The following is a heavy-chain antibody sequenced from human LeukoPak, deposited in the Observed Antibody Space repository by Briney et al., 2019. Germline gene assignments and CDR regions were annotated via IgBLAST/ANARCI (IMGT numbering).Heavy chain of an antibody. CDR3: AKDPDFEYYYGSGSHPQFDP. D-gene: IGHD3-10*01. CDR1: GFTFSSYA. Sequence: GGSLRPSCAASGFTFSSYAMSWVRQAPGKGLEWVSAISGSGGSTYYADSVKGRFTISRDNSKNTLYLQMNSLRAEDTAVYYCAKDPDFEYYYGSGSHPQFDPWGQGTLVTVSS. CDR2: ISGSGGST. V-gene: IGHV3-23*01. J-gene: IGHJ5*02.